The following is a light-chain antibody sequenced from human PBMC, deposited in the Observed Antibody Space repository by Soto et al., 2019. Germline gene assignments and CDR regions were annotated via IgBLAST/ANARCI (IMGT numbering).Light chain of an antibody. J-gene: IGKJ4*01. CDR1: QSISTW. CDR2: KAS. Sequence: STLSASVGDTVTITCRASQSISTWLAWYQQKPGKAPKLLIYKASSLESGVPSRFSGSGSGTEFTLTISSLQPDDFATYYCQQYNNYPRTFGGGTKVDIK. V-gene: IGKV1-5*03. CDR3: QQYNNYPRT.